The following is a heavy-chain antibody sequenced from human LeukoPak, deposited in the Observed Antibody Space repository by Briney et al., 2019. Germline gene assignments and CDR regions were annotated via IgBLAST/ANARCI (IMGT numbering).Heavy chain of an antibody. CDR2: IRYDGSNK. J-gene: IGHJ4*02. D-gene: IGHD3-10*01. CDR1: GFTFSSYG. V-gene: IGHV3-30*02. Sequence: GGSLRLSCAASGFTFSSYGMHWVRQAPGKGLEWVAFIRYDGSNKYYADSVKGRFTISRDNSKNTLYLQMNSLRAEDAAVYYCARDYGSGIDYWGQGTLVTVSS. CDR3: ARDYGSGIDY.